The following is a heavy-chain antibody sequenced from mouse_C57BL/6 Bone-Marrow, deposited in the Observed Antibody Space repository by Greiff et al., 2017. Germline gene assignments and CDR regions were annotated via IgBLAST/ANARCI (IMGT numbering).Heavy chain of an antibody. D-gene: IGHD1-1*01. CDR1: GFTFSDYG. CDR2: ISNLAYSI. Sequence: EVKLVESGGGLVQPGGSLKLSCAASGFTFSDYGMAWVRQAPGKGPEWVAFISNLAYSIYYADTVTGRFTISRENAKNTLYLEMSSLRSEDTAMYYCARRLRFYAMDYWGQGTSVTVSS. J-gene: IGHJ4*01. V-gene: IGHV5-15*01. CDR3: ARRLRFYAMDY.